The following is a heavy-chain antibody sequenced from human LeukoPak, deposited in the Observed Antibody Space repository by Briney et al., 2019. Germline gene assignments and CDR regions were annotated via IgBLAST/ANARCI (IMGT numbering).Heavy chain of an antibody. Sequence: SETLSLTCTVSGGSISSYYWSLIRQPPGKGLEWIGYIYYSGSTNYNPSLKSRVTISVDTSKNQFSLKLSSVTAADTAVYYCARERARAFDIWGQGTMVTVSS. V-gene: IGHV4-59*01. CDR1: GGSISSYY. CDR3: ARERARAFDI. CDR2: IYYSGST. J-gene: IGHJ3*02.